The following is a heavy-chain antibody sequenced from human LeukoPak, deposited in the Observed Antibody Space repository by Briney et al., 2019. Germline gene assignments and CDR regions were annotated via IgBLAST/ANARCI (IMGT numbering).Heavy chain of an antibody. CDR1: GGSFSGYY. CDR3: ARGVKLWLHYFDY. J-gene: IGHJ4*02. V-gene: IGHV4-34*01. D-gene: IGHD5-18*01. Sequence: SETLSLTCAVYGGSFSGYYWSWIRQPPGKGLEWIGEINHSRSTNYNPSLKSRVTISVDTSKNQFSLKLSSVTAADTAVYYCARGVKLWLHYFDYWGQGTLVTVSS. CDR2: INHSRST.